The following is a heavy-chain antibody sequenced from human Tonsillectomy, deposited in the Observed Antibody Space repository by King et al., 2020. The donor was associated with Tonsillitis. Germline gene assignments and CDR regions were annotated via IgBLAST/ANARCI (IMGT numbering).Heavy chain of an antibody. CDR3: AGGAEHQLPNSWCDP. CDR2: INQEGSEK. D-gene: IGHD2-2*01. Sequence: VQLVESGGGLVQPGGSLRLSCAASGFTFSSYWMNWVRQAPGRGLEWLANINQEGSEKYYVDSVKGRFTISRDNAKNSLYLQMNSLRAEDTAVYYCAGGAEHQLPNSWCDPGGQGTLVTLSS. J-gene: IGHJ5*02. V-gene: IGHV3-7*01. CDR1: GFTFSSYW.